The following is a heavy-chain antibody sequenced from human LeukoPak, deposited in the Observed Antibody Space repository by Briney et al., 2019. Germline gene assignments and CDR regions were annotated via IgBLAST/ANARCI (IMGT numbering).Heavy chain of an antibody. CDR1: GGTFSSYA. Sequence: GSSVKVSCKASGGTFSSYAISWVRQAPGQGLEWMGGIIPIFGTANYAQKFQGRVTITTDESTSTAYMKLSSLRSEDTAVYDCARDQTEVYYYDSSGYYNWFDPWGQGTLVTVSS. CDR2: IIPIFGTA. V-gene: IGHV1-69*05. J-gene: IGHJ5*02. CDR3: ARDQTEVYYYDSSGYYNWFDP. D-gene: IGHD3-22*01.